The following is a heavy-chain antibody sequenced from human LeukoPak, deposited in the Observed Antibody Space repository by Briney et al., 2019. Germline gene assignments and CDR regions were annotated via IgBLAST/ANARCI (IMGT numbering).Heavy chain of an antibody. Sequence: GGSLRLSCAASGFTFSSYGMSWVRQAPGKGLEWVSTISGSAYNTYYADSVKGRFTISRDNSANTLYLQTNSLRAEDTALYYCAKHSGSYFIYYVDSWGQGTLVTVSS. CDR1: GFTFSSYG. J-gene: IGHJ4*02. D-gene: IGHD1-26*01. CDR3: AKHSGSYFIYYVDS. V-gene: IGHV3-23*01. CDR2: ISGSAYNT.